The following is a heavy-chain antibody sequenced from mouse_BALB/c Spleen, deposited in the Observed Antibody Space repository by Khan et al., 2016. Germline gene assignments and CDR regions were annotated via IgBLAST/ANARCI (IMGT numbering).Heavy chain of an antibody. Sequence: EVQLQESGPGLVKPSQSLSLTCTVTGYPITSDYAWNWIRQFPGNKLEWMGYISYSGGTDYNPSLKSRVSITRDTSKNQFFLQLNSVTSEDTATYYCTRGYYYFDYWGQGTTLTVSS. V-gene: IGHV3-2*02. J-gene: IGHJ2*01. CDR2: ISYSGGT. CDR3: TRGYYYFDY. CDR1: GYPITSDYA.